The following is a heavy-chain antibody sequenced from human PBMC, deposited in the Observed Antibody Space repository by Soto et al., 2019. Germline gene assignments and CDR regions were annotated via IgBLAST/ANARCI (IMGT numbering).Heavy chain of an antibody. Sequence: QLQLQESGPGLVKPSETLSLSCTVSGGSISSSFYWGWIRQPPGKGLEWLGSIYGTGNTYYNPSLKGRVTLSADTSTNQFFLTLISVTAADTAVYYCRSSSRYSTDVWGQGATVTVSS. CDR3: RSSSRYSTDV. V-gene: IGHV4-39*01. CDR1: GGSISSSFY. D-gene: IGHD6-19*01. CDR2: IYGTGNT. J-gene: IGHJ6*02.